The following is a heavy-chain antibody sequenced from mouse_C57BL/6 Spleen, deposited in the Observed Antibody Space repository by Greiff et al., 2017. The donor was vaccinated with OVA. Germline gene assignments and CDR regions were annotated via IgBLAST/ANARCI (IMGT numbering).Heavy chain of an antibody. CDR3: ARWDYTVVSYYAMDY. CDR2: IRNNANGYTT. CDR1: GFTFTDYY. Sequence: EVKLVESGGGLVQPGGSLSLSCAASGFTFTDYYMSWVRQPPGKALEWLGFIRNNANGYTTEYSASVKGRFTISRDNSHSILYLQMNALRAEDSATYYCARWDYTVVSYYAMDYWGQGTSVTVSS. D-gene: IGHD1-1*01. J-gene: IGHJ4*01. V-gene: IGHV7-3*01.